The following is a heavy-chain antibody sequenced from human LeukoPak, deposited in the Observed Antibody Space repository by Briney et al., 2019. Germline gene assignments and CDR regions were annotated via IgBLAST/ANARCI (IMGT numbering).Heavy chain of an antibody. V-gene: IGHV1-2*02. CDR1: GYTFTGYY. D-gene: IGHD1-26*01. J-gene: IGHJ4*02. CDR3: ARDSGGSYFSFFEDY. CDR2: INPNSGGT. Sequence: GASVKVSCKASGYTFTGYYMHWVRQAPGQGLEWMGWINPNSGGTNYAEKFQGRVTMTRDTSISTAYMELSRLRSDDTAVYYCARDSGGSYFSFFEDYWGQGTLVTVSS.